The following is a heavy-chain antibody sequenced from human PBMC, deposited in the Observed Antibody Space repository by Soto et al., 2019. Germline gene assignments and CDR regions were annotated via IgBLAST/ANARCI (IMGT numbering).Heavy chain of an antibody. Sequence: QVQLQESGPGLVKPSQTLSLTCTVSGGSISSGGYYWSWIRQHPGKGLEWIGYIYYSGSTYYNPSLQSHVTIPVDTSETPFSLKLCCGTAGDTPAYYCARSRDYWGQGTLVPVSS. CDR3: ARSRDY. CDR2: IYYSGST. J-gene: IGHJ4*02. CDR1: GGSISSGGYY. V-gene: IGHV4-31*01.